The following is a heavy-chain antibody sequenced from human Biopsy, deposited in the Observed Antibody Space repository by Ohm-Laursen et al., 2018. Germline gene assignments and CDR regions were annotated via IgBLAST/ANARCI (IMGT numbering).Heavy chain of an antibody. Sequence: VASVKVSCNASGYTFINYDINWVRQAPGQGLEWIGWMNPKSRNTGYAQKFQGRVTMTRDTAITTAYMELRSLRSDDTAVYFCAREEDNSGYDYYGMDVWGQGTTVTVSS. CDR2: MNPKSRNT. D-gene: IGHD3-22*01. V-gene: IGHV1-8*01. J-gene: IGHJ6*02. CDR1: GYTFINYD. CDR3: AREEDNSGYDYYGMDV.